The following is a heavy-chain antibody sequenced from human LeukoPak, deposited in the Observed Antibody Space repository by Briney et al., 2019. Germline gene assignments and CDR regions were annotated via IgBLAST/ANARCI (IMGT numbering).Heavy chain of an antibody. J-gene: IGHJ4*02. V-gene: IGHV4-59*12. CDR3: ARGLPHIDY. Sequence: SETLSLTCTVSGGSISSYYWSWIRQPPGKGLEWIGYIYYSGSTNYNPSLKCRVTISVDTSKNQFSLKLSSVTAADTAVYYCARGLPHIDYWGQGTLVTVSS. CDR2: IYYSGST. CDR1: GGSISSYY.